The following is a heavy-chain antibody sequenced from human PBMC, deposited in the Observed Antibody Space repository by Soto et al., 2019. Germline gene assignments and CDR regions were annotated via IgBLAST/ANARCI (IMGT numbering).Heavy chain of an antibody. V-gene: IGHV4-4*02. J-gene: IGHJ5*02. CDR3: ARGSTTVVTPNWFDP. D-gene: IGHD2-21*02. Sequence: SETLSLTCAVSGGSISSENLWSWVRQPPGQGLEWIGEIYHSGSANFNPSLKSRVIMSVDKSKNQFSLKLSSVTAADTAVYYCARGSTTVVTPNWFDPWGQGTLVTVSS. CDR1: GGSISSENL. CDR2: IYHSGSA.